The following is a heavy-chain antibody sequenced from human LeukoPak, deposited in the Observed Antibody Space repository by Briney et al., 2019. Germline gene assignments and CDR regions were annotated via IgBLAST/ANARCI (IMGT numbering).Heavy chain of an antibody. D-gene: IGHD2-8*02. J-gene: IGHJ4*02. CDR2: IYPCESDI. CDR1: SYIFTYYW. V-gene: IGHV5-51*04. Sequence: SLHISSTGSSYIFTYYWIGWVRQMRRQGLEWVGRIYPCESDIRYSPSFQGQVTISADKPISTAYLPWSSLKASETAMYYCGRLGYCTGTSCGRDDLYFDYWGQGTLVTVSS. CDR3: GRLGYCTGTSCGRDDLYFDY.